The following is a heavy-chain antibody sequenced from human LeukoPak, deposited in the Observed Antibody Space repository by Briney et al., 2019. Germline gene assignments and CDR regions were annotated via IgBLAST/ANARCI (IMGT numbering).Heavy chain of an antibody. D-gene: IGHD2-15*01. V-gene: IGHV1-18*01. CDR1: GYTFTTYG. Sequence: ASVKVSCKASGYTFTTYGISWVRQAPGQGLEWLGLISGYSGNTNYAQKFRGRVTMTTDTSTSTASMELRSLRSDDTAVYYCARASAQWSDYWGQGTLVTVSS. CDR3: ARASAQWSDY. J-gene: IGHJ4*02. CDR2: ISGYSGNT.